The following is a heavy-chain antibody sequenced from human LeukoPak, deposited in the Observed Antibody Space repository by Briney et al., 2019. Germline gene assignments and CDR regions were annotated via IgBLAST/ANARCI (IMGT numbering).Heavy chain of an antibody. CDR1: GGSISSGDYY. Sequence: PSETLSLTCTVSGGSISSGDYYWSWIRQPPGKGLEWIRYIYYSGSTYYNPSLKSRVTISVDTSKNQFSLKLSSVTAADTAVYYCAGVMTTPRYFDYWGQGTLVTVSS. J-gene: IGHJ4*02. CDR3: AGVMTTPRYFDY. CDR2: IYYSGST. D-gene: IGHD4-11*01. V-gene: IGHV4-30-4*08.